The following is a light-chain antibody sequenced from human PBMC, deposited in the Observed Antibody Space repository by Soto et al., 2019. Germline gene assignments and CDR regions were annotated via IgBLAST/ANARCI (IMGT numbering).Light chain of an antibody. CDR2: GAS. V-gene: IGKV3-20*01. CDR1: QSVSSSY. J-gene: IGKJ2*01. Sequence: EIVLTQSPGPLSLSPGERATLSCRASQSVSSSYLAWYQQKPGQAPRFLIYGASSRATGIPDRFSGSGSGTDFSLTISRLEPEDFAVDYCQQYGSSPYTFGQGTKLEIK. CDR3: QQYGSSPYT.